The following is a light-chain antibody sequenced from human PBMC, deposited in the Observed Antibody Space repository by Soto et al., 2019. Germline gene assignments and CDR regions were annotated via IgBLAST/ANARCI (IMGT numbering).Light chain of an antibody. V-gene: IGLV2-14*01. CDR1: SSDVGGYNY. J-gene: IGLJ3*02. Sequence: QSALTQPASVSGSPGQSITISCTGTSSDVGGYNYVSWYQQHPGKAPKLMIYEVSNRPSGVSNRFSGSKSGNTASLTISGLQAEDEADYYCSSYTSSSKVFGGGTQLTVL. CDR2: EVS. CDR3: SSYTSSSKV.